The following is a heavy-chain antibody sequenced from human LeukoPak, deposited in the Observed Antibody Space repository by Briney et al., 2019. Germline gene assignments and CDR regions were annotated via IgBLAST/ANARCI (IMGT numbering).Heavy chain of an antibody. J-gene: IGHJ4*02. CDR3: AKDSTGVTDY. V-gene: IGHV3-30*18. Sequence: PGGSLRLSCAASGFTFSSYGMHWVRQAPGKGLEWVAVISYDGSNKYYADSVKGRFTISRDNSKNTLNLRMNSLRAEDTAVYYCAKDSTGVTDYWGQGTLVTVSS. CDR2: ISYDGSNK. CDR1: GFTFSSYG. D-gene: IGHD3-10*01.